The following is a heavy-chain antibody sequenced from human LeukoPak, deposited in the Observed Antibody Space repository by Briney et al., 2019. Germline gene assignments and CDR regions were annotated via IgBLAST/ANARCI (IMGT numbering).Heavy chain of an antibody. J-gene: IGHJ4*02. Sequence: ASETLSLTCTVSGGSISSYYWSWIRQPAGKGLEWIGRIYTSGSTNYNPSLKSRVTMSVDTSKNRFSLKLSSVTAADTAVYYCARGGYSSGWTRFDYWGQGTLVTVSS. CDR3: ARGGYSSGWTRFDY. CDR2: IYTSGST. CDR1: GGSISSYY. V-gene: IGHV4-4*07. D-gene: IGHD6-19*01.